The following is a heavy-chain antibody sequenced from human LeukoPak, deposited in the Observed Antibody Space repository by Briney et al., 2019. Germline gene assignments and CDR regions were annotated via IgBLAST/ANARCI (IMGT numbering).Heavy chain of an antibody. CDR3: AREDDWNYEDY. J-gene: IGHJ4*02. V-gene: IGHV3-7*01. CDR1: GFTFSNYW. D-gene: IGHD1-7*01. Sequence: GGSLRLSCAASGFTFSNYWMSWVRQAPGKGLEWVANIKQDGSEKYYVNSVKGRFTISRDNAKNSLYLQMNSLRAEDTAIYFCAREDDWNYEDYWGRGTLVTVSS. CDR2: IKQDGSEK.